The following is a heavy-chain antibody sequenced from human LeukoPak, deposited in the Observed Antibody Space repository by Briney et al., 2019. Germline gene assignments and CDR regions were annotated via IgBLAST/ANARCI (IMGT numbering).Heavy chain of an antibody. CDR1: GGSISGYY. CDR2: IYYSGST. J-gene: IGHJ3*02. V-gene: IGHV4-59*01. Sequence: SETLSLTCIVSGGSISGYYWSWIRQPPGKGLEWIGYIYYSGSTNYNPSLKSRVTISVDTSKNQFSLKLSSVTAADTAVYYCARDTGIVGATTEPFDIWGQGTMVTVSS. CDR3: ARDTGIVGATTEPFDI. D-gene: IGHD1-26*01.